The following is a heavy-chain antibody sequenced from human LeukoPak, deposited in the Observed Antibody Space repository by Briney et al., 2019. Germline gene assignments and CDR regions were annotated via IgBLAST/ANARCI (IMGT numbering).Heavy chain of an antibody. CDR3: ASRSSGPLDFDY. CDR2: INHSGST. Sequence: PSETLSLTCAVYGGSFSGYYWSWIRQPPGKGLEWIGEINHSGSTNYNPSLKSRVTISVDTSKNQFSLKLSSVTAADTAVYYCASRSSGPLDFDYWGQGTLVTVSS. D-gene: IGHD6-19*01. J-gene: IGHJ4*02. V-gene: IGHV4-34*01. CDR1: GGSFSGYY.